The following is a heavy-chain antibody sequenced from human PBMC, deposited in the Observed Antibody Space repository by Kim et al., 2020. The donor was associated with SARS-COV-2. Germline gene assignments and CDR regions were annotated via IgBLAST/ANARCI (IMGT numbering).Heavy chain of an antibody. Sequence: DSVKGRFTISRDNSKNTLYLQMNSLRAEDTAVYYCANVGDYGDYFYPDDYWGQGTLVTVSS. D-gene: IGHD4-17*01. CDR3: ANVGDYGDYFYPDDY. V-gene: IGHV3-23*01. J-gene: IGHJ4*02.